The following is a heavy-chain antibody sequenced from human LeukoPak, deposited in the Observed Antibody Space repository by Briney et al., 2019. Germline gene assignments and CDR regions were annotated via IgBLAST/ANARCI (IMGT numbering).Heavy chain of an antibody. V-gene: IGHV3-20*04. CDR2: ITWNGGST. CDR3: ARGHTAVTRHFDF. J-gene: IGHJ4*02. D-gene: IGHD4-17*01. CDR1: GFTFDDYG. Sequence: GGSLRLSCAASGFTFDDYGMSWVRQAPGKGLEWVSGITWNGGSTGYADSVKGRFTISRDDAKNLLYLDMNSLRAEDTAVYYCARGHTAVTRHFDFWGQGTLVTVSS.